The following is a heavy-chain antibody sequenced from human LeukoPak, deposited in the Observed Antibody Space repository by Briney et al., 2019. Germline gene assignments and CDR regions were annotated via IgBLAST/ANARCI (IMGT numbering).Heavy chain of an antibody. Sequence: GASVKVSCKASGYTFTNYDINWVRQAAGQGLEWMGWINPNSGGTNYAQKFQGRVTMTRDTSISTAYMELSRLRSDDTAVYYCARVVSRVAATPALFWGQGTLVTVSS. CDR1: GYTFTNYD. D-gene: IGHD2-15*01. J-gene: IGHJ4*02. CDR2: INPNSGGT. CDR3: ARVVSRVAATPALF. V-gene: IGHV1-2*02.